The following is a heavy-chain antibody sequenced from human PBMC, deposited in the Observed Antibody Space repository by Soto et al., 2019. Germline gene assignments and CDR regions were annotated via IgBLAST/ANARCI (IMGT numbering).Heavy chain of an antibody. CDR3: ARGVLVQAAMRNQAYYYYMDV. CDR2: IYYSGGT. J-gene: IGHJ6*03. D-gene: IGHD2-2*01. Sequence: SETLSLTCTVSGGSISSYYWSWIRQPPGKGLEWIGYIYYSGGTNYNPSLKNRVTISVDTSKNQFSLKLSSVTAADTAVYYCARGVLVQAAMRNQAYYYYMDVWGKGTTVNVSS. CDR1: GGSISSYY. V-gene: IGHV4-59*01.